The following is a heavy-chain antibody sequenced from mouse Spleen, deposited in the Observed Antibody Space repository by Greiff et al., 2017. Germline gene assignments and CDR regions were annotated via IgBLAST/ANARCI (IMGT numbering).Heavy chain of an antibody. Sequence: VKLMESGPGLVQPSQSLSITCTVSGFSLTSYGVHWVRQSPGKGLEWLGVIWSGGSTDYNAAFISRLSISKDNSKSQVFFKMNSLQADDTAIYYCARKGRYDEDAMDYWGQGTSVTVSS. CDR2: IWSGGST. CDR1: GFSLTSYG. D-gene: IGHD2-14*01. CDR3: ARKGRYDEDAMDY. V-gene: IGHV2-2*01. J-gene: IGHJ4*01.